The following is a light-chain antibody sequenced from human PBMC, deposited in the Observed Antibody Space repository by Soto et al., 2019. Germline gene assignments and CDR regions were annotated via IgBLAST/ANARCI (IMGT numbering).Light chain of an antibody. CDR3: QQYVTSPVT. Sequence: EIVLTQSPGTLSLSPGERATLSCRASQSLTSNYLAWYQQKPGQAPRLLIYGASGRATAIPDRFSASGSGTDFTLTISRLEPEDCAVYFCQQYVTSPVTFGRGTKLEIK. CDR2: GAS. J-gene: IGKJ2*01. V-gene: IGKV3-20*01. CDR1: QSLTSNY.